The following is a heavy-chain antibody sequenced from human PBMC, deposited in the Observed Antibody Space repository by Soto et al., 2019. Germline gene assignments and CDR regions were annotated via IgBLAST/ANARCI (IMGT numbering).Heavy chain of an antibody. V-gene: IGHV3-30*18. J-gene: IGHJ4*02. CDR1: GFTFSDYA. CDR2: VSHDGRNT. D-gene: IGHD6-19*01. Sequence: VQLVESGGGVVQPGRSLRLSCAASGFTFSDYAMHWVRQAPCKGLEWVAVVSHDGRNTHYADSVKGRFTISTDSSKNTGTLEMTSLRAEDTAEYYCAKGGRQWLVTSDFNYWGQGALVTVSS. CDR3: AKGGRQWLVTSDFNY.